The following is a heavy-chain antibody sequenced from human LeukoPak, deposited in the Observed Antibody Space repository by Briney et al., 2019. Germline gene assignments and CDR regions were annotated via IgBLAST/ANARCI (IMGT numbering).Heavy chain of an antibody. J-gene: IGHJ4*02. V-gene: IGHV3-23*01. CDR1: GFTFSSYA. CDR2: ISGSGGST. Sequence: GGSLRLSCAASGFTFSSYAMSWVRQAPGKGLEWVSTISGSGGSTYYADSVKGRFTISRDNSKNTLFLHMNSLRAEDTAVYYCAKGLRYCGGDCYFDYWGREPWSPSPQ. CDR3: AKGLRYCGGDCYFDY. D-gene: IGHD2-21*02.